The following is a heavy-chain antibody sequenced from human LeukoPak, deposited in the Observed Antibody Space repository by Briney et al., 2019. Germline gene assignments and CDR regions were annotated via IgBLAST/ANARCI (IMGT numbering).Heavy chain of an antibody. D-gene: IGHD6-6*01. CDR1: GFTFSDYG. J-gene: IGHJ4*02. V-gene: IGHV3-23*01. Sequence: PGGSLRLSCAVSGFTFSDYGMSWVRQAPGKGLEWVSYVSDSGGNKYYADSVKGRFTISRDNSKNTLYLQMNSLRPEDTSVYYCAKRVPYSSSSVCFDYWGQGTLVTVSS. CDR3: AKRVPYSSSSVCFDY. CDR2: VSDSGGNK.